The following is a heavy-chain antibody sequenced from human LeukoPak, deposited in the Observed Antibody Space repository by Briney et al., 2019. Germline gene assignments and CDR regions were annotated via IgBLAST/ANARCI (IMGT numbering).Heavy chain of an antibody. CDR1: GYTFTSYG. J-gene: IGHJ4*02. CDR3: ARDREYYDSSGYKVDY. Sequence: GASVKVSCKASGYTFTSYGISWVRQAPGQGLEWMGWISAYNGNTNYAQKLQGRVTMTTDTSTSTAYMELRSLRSDDTAAYYCARDREYYDSSGYKVDYWGQGTLVTVSS. CDR2: ISAYNGNT. V-gene: IGHV1-18*01. D-gene: IGHD3-22*01.